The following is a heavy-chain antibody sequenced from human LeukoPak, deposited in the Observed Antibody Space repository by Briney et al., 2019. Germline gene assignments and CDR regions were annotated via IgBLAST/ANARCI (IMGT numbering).Heavy chain of an antibody. D-gene: IGHD5-12*01. Sequence: PGGTLSLSCAASGITFSSYGMSWVRQAPGKGLEWVSSISSTGGTTYYADSVKGRFTISRDNSKNTLYLQMNSLRAEDTAVYYCAKVATIIDYWGQGTLVTVSS. J-gene: IGHJ4*02. CDR2: ISSTGGTT. CDR1: GITFSSYG. V-gene: IGHV3-23*01. CDR3: AKVATIIDY.